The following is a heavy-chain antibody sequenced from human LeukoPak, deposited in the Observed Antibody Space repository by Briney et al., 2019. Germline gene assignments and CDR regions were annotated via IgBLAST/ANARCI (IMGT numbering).Heavy chain of an antibody. Sequence: PAETLSLTCDVSGGSTSGYFWSWIRQPPGKGPEWIGEINHSGSTKYIPSLKSRLTISVDTSKNQFSLKLTSVTAADTAVYYCARVDGFGESPLDAFDVWGQGTMVTASS. J-gene: IGHJ3*01. CDR2: INHSGST. CDR1: GGSTSGYF. D-gene: IGHD3-10*01. CDR3: ARVDGFGESPLDAFDV. V-gene: IGHV4-34*01.